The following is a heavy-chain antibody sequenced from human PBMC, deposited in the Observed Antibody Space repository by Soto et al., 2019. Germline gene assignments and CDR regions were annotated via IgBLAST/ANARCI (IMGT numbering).Heavy chain of an antibody. V-gene: IGHV4-59*01. J-gene: IGHJ4*02. CDR1: GGSMSEYF. CDR3: ARDGYDGSGSPYPAY. CDR2: IYYLGST. Sequence: NPSETLSLTCSVSGGSMSEYFWSWIRQSPGKGLEWIGYIYYLGSTDYNPSLKSRVTISVDTSKRQFSLRPTSVTAADTAVYYCARDGYDGSGSPYPAYWGPGTQVTVSS. D-gene: IGHD3-10*01.